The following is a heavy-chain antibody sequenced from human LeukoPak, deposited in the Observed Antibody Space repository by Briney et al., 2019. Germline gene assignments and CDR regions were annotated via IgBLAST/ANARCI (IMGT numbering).Heavy chain of an antibody. CDR2: ISYVARET. V-gene: IGHV3-30-3*02. CDR3: AKDRSIGTYYTFDH. J-gene: IGHJ4*02. CDR1: GFTFSSFA. D-gene: IGHD1-26*01. Sequence: QSGGSLRLSCAASGFTFSSFAMHWVRQAPGKGLEWVAFISYVARETYYADSVKGRFTVSRDNSNNRLYLQMSGLTAADTAVYYCAKDRSIGTYYTFDHWGQGTLVTVSS.